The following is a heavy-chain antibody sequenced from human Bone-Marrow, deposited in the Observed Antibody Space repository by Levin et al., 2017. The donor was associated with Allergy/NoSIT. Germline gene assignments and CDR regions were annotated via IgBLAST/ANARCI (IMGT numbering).Heavy chain of an antibody. CDR3: ARETRSGYGMDV. D-gene: IGHD7-27*01. CDR2: IYYSGST. J-gene: IGHJ6*02. Sequence: SETLSLTCTVSGGSISRGGYYYNWIRQNPGTGLEWIGYIYYSGSTYYNPSLKSRLTISIDTSKNQFSLKLSSVTAADTAVYYCARETRSGYGMDVWGQGTTVTVSS. V-gene: IGHV4-31*03. CDR1: GGSISRGGYY.